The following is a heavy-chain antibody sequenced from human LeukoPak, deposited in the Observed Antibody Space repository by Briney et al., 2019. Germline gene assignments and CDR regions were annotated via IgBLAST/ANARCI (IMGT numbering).Heavy chain of an antibody. J-gene: IGHJ6*02. CDR1: GGSISSSSYH. CDR3: ARGSTQGGLRGFGELLSTDLDYYYYYGMDV. Sequence: SETLSLTCTVSGGSISSSSYHWGWIRQPPGKGLEWIGEINHSGSTNYNPSLKSRVTISVDTSKNQFSLKLSSVTAADTAVYYCARGSTQGGLRGFGELLSTDLDYYYYYGMDVWGQGTTVTVSS. CDR2: INHSGST. D-gene: IGHD3-10*01. V-gene: IGHV4-39*07.